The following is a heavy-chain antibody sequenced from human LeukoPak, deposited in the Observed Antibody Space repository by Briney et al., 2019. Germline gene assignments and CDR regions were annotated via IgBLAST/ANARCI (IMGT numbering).Heavy chain of an antibody. CDR3: ARNDILTGSWGY. Sequence: GSLRLSCAASGFTFSNAWMSWVRQPPGKGLEWIGSIYYSGSTYYNPSLKSRVTISVDTSKNQFSLKLSSVTAADTAVYYCARNDILTGSWGYWGQGTLVTVSS. CDR1: GFTFSNAW. V-gene: IGHV4-38-2*01. D-gene: IGHD3-9*01. J-gene: IGHJ4*02. CDR2: IYYSGST.